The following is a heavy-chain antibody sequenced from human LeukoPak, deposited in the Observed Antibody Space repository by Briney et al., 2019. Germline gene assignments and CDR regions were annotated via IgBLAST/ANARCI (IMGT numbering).Heavy chain of an antibody. CDR3: AKDHGYCSSTSCLYYYYYYYMDV. J-gene: IGHJ6*03. V-gene: IGHV3-30*02. Sequence: GGSPRLSCAASGFTFSTYGLHWVRQAPGKGLEWVAFIRYDGSNKYYADSVKGRFTISRDNSKNTLYLQMNSLRAEDTAVYYCAKDHGYCSSTSCLYYYYYYYMDVWGKGTTVTVSS. D-gene: IGHD2-2*01. CDR2: IRYDGSNK. CDR1: GFTFSTYG.